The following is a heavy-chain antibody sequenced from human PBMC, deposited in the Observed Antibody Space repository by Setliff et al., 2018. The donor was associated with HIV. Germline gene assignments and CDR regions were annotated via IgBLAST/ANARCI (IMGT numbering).Heavy chain of an antibody. CDR3: ARAGGGATDQAFDI. J-gene: IGHJ3*02. CDR2: IDPNGGAT. Sequence: ASVKVSCKAFGYTFTSYFLHWVRQAPGQGLEWLGIIDPNGGATTNAQKLQGRLTVTTDTSTGTLYMELSNLRSDDSAVYYCARAGGGATDQAFDIWGQGTMVTVSS. V-gene: IGHV1-46*01. CDR1: GYTFTSYF. D-gene: IGHD2-2*01.